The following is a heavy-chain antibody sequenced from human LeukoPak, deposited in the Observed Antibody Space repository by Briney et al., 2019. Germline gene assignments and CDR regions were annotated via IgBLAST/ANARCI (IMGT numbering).Heavy chain of an antibody. CDR2: ILRDETYT. CDR1: GFTISSSQ. J-gene: IGHJ2*01. Sequence: GGSLRLSCAASGFTISSSQMHWVRQAPGKGLVWVSRILRDETYTNYADSVRGRFTISRDNANNMLFLHMNCLRGEDSAVYFCTRDPGTDSRDWYFDVWGRGTLVTVSS. V-gene: IGHV3-74*01. CDR3: TRDPGTDSRDWYFDV.